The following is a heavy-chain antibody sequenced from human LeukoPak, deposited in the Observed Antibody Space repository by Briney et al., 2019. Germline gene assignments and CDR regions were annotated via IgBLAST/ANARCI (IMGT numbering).Heavy chain of an antibody. CDR2: IRSKANSYAT. J-gene: IGHJ6*04. CDR3: TSLYCSSTSCSPSYGMDV. Sequence: GGSLKLSCAASGFTFSGSATHSVRQASGKGLEWVARIRSKANSYATAYAASVKGRFTISRDDSKITAYLQMNSLKTEDTAVYYCTSLYCSSTSCSPSYGMDVWGKGTTVTVSS. D-gene: IGHD2-2*01. V-gene: IGHV3-73*01. CDR1: GFTFSGSA.